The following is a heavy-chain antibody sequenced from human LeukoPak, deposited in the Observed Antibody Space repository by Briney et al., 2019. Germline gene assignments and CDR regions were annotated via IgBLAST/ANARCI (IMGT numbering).Heavy chain of an antibody. CDR1: GASISNFY. V-gene: IGHV4-59*08. J-gene: IGHJ4*02. D-gene: IGHD6-13*01. Sequence: SETLSLTCTVSGASISNFYWSWIRQAPGQGLEWIGYMLYSGSTNQKPSLRSRVTISVDTSKNQVSLKLSSVTAADTAVYYCARVQVDRAGPLEYWGQGTLVTVSS. CDR2: MLYSGST. CDR3: ARVQVDRAGPLEY.